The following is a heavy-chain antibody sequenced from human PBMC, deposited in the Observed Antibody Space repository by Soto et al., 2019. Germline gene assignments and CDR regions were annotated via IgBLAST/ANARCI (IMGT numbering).Heavy chain of an antibody. CDR1: GFTFGSYA. V-gene: IGHV3-30-3*01. Sequence: QVQLVESGGGVVQPGRALRLSCAASGFTFGSYAMHWVRQAPGKGLEWVAVTSYDGSKKYYADSVKGRFTISRDNSKNTLSLQMNSLRADDTAVYYCARDLRQLWLGPGFDYWGQGTLVIVSS. D-gene: IGHD5-18*01. CDR3: ARDLRQLWLGPGFDY. J-gene: IGHJ4*02. CDR2: TSYDGSKK.